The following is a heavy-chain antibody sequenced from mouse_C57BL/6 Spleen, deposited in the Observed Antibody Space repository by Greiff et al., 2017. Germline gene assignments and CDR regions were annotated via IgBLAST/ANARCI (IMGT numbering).Heavy chain of an antibody. CDR2: ISDGGSYT. CDR1: GFTFSSYA. CDR3: ARVDYLYYFDY. J-gene: IGHJ2*01. D-gene: IGHD2-4*01. Sequence: DVKLVESGGGLVKPGGSLKLSCAASGFTFSSYAMSWVRQTPEKRLEWVATISDGGSYTYYPDNVKGRFTISRDNAKNHLYLQMSHLKSEDTAMYYCARVDYLYYFDYWGQGTTLTVSS. V-gene: IGHV5-4*03.